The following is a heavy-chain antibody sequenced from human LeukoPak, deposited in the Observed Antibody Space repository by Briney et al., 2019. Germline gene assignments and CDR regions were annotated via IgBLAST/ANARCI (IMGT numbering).Heavy chain of an antibody. CDR3: TTDSRDGSFGY. J-gene: IGHJ4*02. Sequence: GGSLRLSCAASGFTFSNAWMSWVRQAPGKGLEWVGRIKSKTDGGKTDYAAPVKGRFTISRDDSKNTLYLQMNSLKTEDTAVYYCTTDSRDGSFGYWGQGTLVTVSS. CDR2: IKSKTDGGKT. V-gene: IGHV3-15*01. D-gene: IGHD5-24*01. CDR1: GFTFSNAW.